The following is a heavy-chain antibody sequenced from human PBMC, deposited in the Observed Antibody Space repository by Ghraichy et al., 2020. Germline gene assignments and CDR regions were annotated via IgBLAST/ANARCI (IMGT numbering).Heavy chain of an antibody. CDR2: IYYRGST. J-gene: IGHJ3*02. Sequence: SETLSLTCIVSGGSISSYYWSWIRQPPGKGLEWIGYIYYRGSTNYNPSLKSRVNISLDTSKNQFSVRLSSGTDADTAVYYCARHQLLEYDAFDIWGQGTMVTVPS. V-gene: IGHV4-59*08. CDR3: ARHQLLEYDAFDI. CDR1: GGSISSYY. D-gene: IGHD1-1*01.